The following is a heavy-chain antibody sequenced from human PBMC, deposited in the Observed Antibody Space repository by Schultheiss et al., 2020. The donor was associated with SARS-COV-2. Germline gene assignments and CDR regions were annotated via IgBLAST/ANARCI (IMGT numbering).Heavy chain of an antibody. V-gene: IGHV4-59*08. Sequence: SETLSLTCSVSGGSISRYYWSWIRQPPGKGLEWIGFFYYSGTTNYNPSLKSRVSVSVDTSKNQFSLKLSSVTAADTAVYYCARQPLEYSSSSLHYYYGMDVWGQGTTVTVSS. CDR1: GGSISRYY. CDR3: ARQPLEYSSSSLHYYYGMDV. CDR2: FYYSGTT. J-gene: IGHJ6*02. D-gene: IGHD6-6*01.